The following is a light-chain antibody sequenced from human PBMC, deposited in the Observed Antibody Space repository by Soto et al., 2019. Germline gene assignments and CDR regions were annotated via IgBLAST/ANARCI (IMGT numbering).Light chain of an antibody. V-gene: IGKV1-5*01. Sequence: DIHMTQSPSSLSVSVGDIITITCRTSQNINAWLARYQQRPGQAPKLLIYDASTVQSGVPSRFSGSGSGTEFTLTISGLQPDDSATYYCQHYNLYSPWTFGQGTKVEIK. CDR2: DAS. CDR3: QHYNLYSPWT. J-gene: IGKJ1*01. CDR1: QNINAW.